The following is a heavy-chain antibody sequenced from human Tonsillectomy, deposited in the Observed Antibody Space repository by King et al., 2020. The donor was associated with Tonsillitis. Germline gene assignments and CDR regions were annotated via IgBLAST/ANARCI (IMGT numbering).Heavy chain of an antibody. V-gene: IGHV4-34*01. CDR2: INHSGST. D-gene: IGHD6-13*01. Sequence: VQLQQWGAGLLKPSETLSLTCAVYGGSFSGYYWSWLRQPPGKGLEWIGEINHSGSTNYNPSLKSRVTISVDTSKNQFSLKLSSVTAADTAVYYCAREVYPKRIAAASRYMDVWGKGTTVTVSS. J-gene: IGHJ6*03. CDR1: GGSFSGYY. CDR3: AREVYPKRIAAASRYMDV.